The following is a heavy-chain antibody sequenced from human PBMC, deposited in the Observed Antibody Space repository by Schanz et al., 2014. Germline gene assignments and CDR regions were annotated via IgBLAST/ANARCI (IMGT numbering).Heavy chain of an antibody. J-gene: IGHJ5*02. CDR1: GFTFSDYY. V-gene: IGHV3-33*08. CDR3: TRDVRLDRRGNWFDP. D-gene: IGHD1-1*01. CDR2: IWYDGSNK. Sequence: QVQLVESGGGLVKPGGSLRLSCAASGFTFSDYYMSWIRQAPGKGLEWVAVIWYDGSNKYYADSVKGRFTISRDNSKNTLFLQMNSLRAEDTAVYYCTRDVRLDRRGNWFDPWGQGTLVTVSS.